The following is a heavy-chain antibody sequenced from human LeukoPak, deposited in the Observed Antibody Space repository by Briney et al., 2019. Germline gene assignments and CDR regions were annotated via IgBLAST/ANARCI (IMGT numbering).Heavy chain of an antibody. CDR3: TKDSGPGNYVGFDP. CDR2: IKSKTDGGTT. J-gene: IGHJ5*02. Sequence: PGGSLRLSCSASEFTLRDAWMNWVRQAPGKGLEWVARIKSKTDGGTTDYAAPVKGRFTISRDDSKNTLYLQMDNLRTEDTAVYYCTKDSGPGNYVGFDPWGQGTLVAVSS. CDR1: EFTLRDAW. D-gene: IGHD4-11*01. V-gene: IGHV3-15*01.